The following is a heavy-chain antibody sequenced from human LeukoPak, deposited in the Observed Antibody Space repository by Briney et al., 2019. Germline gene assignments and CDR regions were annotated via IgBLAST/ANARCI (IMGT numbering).Heavy chain of an antibody. Sequence: SETLSLTCTVSGGSISSSSYYWGWIRQPPGKGLEWIGSIYYSGSTYYNPSLKSRVTISVDTSKNQFSLRLSSVTAADTAVYYCARQSRAYESFDYWGQGTLVTVSS. CDR2: IYYSGST. CDR1: GGSISSSSYY. J-gene: IGHJ4*02. CDR3: ARQSRAYESFDY. D-gene: IGHD2-21*01. V-gene: IGHV4-39*01.